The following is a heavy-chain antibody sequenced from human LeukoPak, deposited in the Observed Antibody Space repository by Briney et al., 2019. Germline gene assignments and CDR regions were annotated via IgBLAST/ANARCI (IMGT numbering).Heavy chain of an antibody. D-gene: IGHD6-19*01. CDR3: AKPIIAVAGIDDY. CDR2: IRGSGRTT. J-gene: IGHJ4*02. V-gene: IGHV3-23*01. CDR1: GFTFSSYA. Sequence: GGSLRLSCAASGFTFSSYAMYWVRQAPGKGLEWVSVIRGSGRTTYYADSVKGRFTISRDNSKNTLYLQMNSLRAEDTAVYYCAKPIIAVAGIDDYWGQGTLVTVSS.